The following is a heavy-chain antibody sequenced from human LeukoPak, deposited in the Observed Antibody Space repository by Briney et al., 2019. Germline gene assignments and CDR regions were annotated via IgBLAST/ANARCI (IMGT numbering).Heavy chain of an antibody. Sequence: SETLSLTCAVYGGSFSGYYWSWIRQPPGKGLEWIGEINHSGSTNYNPSLKSRVTISVDTSKNQFSLKLSSVTAADTAVYYCARDWTPDDAFDIWGQGTMVTVSS. CDR3: ARDWTPDDAFDI. D-gene: IGHD1-1*01. J-gene: IGHJ3*02. V-gene: IGHV4-34*01. CDR1: GGSFSGYY. CDR2: INHSGST.